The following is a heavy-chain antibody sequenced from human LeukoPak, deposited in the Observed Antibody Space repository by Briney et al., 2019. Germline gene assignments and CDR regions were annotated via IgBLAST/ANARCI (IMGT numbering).Heavy chain of an antibody. J-gene: IGHJ5*02. CDR1: GFTFSSYW. V-gene: IGHV3-74*01. CDR3: AKDSSSWYSPGWFDP. Sequence: GRSLRLSCAASGFTFSSYWMHWVRQAPGKGLVWVSRITSDGSSTNYADSVKGRFTISRDNAKDTLYLQMNSLRAGDTAVYYCAKDSSSWYSPGWFDPWGQGTLVTVSS. D-gene: IGHD6-13*01. CDR2: ITSDGSST.